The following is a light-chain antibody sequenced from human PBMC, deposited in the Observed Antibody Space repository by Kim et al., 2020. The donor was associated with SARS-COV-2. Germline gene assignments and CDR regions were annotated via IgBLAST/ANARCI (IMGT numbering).Light chain of an antibody. CDR1: SLRNNF. Sequence: SSELTQDPAVSVALGQTIRIPCQGDSLRNNFPSWYQQKPGQAPVLVIYGRNNRPSGIPDRFSGSISGTPASLTITGAQAEDEADYYCNSRDSSGNQYVFGTGTKVTVL. V-gene: IGLV3-19*01. CDR2: GRN. CDR3: NSRDSSGNQYV. J-gene: IGLJ1*01.